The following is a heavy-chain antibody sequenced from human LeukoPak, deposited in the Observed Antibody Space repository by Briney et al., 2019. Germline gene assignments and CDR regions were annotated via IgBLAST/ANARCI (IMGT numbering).Heavy chain of an antibody. J-gene: IGHJ4*02. V-gene: IGHV3-30*18. CDR2: ISYDGSNK. Sequence: PGGAPRLSFAASGFTFSSYGMHWVRPAPGQGLEWVAVISYDGSNKYYADSVKGRFTISRDNSKNTLYLQMNSLRAEDTAVYYCAKDQSFWSGYYAFGEIDYWGQGTLVTVSS. CDR1: GFTFSSYG. D-gene: IGHD3-3*01. CDR3: AKDQSFWSGYYAFGEIDY.